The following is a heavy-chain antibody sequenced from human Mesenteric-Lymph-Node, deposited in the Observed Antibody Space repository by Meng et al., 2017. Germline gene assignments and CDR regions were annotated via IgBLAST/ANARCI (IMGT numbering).Heavy chain of an antibody. CDR1: GFTFSSYG. V-gene: IGHV3-33*01. CDR2: IWYDGSNK. D-gene: IGHD5-12*01. CDR3: ARDPDHAATITHYYYYYGMDV. J-gene: IGHJ6*02. Sequence: GESLKISCAASGFTFSSYGMHWVRQAPGKGLEWVAVIWYDGSNKYYADSVKGRFTISRDNSKNTLYLQMNSLRAEDTAVYYCARDPDHAATITHYYYYYGMDVWGQGTTVTVSS.